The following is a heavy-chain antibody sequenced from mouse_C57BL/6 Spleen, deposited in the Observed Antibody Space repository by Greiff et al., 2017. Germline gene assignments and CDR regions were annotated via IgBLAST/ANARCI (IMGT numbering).Heavy chain of an antibody. CDR2: IYPSDSET. CDR1: GYTFTSYW. Sequence: QVQLQQSGAELVRPGSSVKLSCKASGYTFTSYWMDWVKQRPGQGLEWIGNIYPSDSETHYNQKFKDKATLTVDKSSSTAYMQLSSLTSDDSAVYYCARDARSYFDYWGQGTTLTVSS. V-gene: IGHV1-61*01. J-gene: IGHJ2*01. CDR3: ARDARSYFDY.